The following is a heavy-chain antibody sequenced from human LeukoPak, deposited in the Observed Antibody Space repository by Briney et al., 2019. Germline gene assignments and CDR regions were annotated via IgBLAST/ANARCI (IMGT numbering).Heavy chain of an antibody. CDR2: ITGSGGAST. CDR3: AGGPQSEY. CDR1: GFTFSSYA. Sequence: GGSLRLSCAGSGFTFSSYAMSWVRQAPGKGLEWVSAITGSGGASTYYADSVKGRFTISRDDSKYTLYLQMSSLRGEDTAVYYCAGGPQSEYWGQGTLVTVSS. V-gene: IGHV3-23*01. D-gene: IGHD1-14*01. J-gene: IGHJ4*02.